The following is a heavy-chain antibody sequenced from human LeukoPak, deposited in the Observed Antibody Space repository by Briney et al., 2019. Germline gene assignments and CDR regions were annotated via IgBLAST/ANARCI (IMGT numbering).Heavy chain of an antibody. D-gene: IGHD1-26*01. Sequence: PGGSLRLACAASGFTFSNYAMTWVRQAPGKGLEWVSGFSGSGSSTYYADSVKGRFTLSRDYPKNTLYLQMNSLRAEDTAVYFCAKYSGSYYYPPNWDSWGQGTLVTVSS. V-gene: IGHV3-23*01. CDR2: FSGSGSST. CDR3: AKYSGSYYYPPNWDS. CDR1: GFTFSNYA. J-gene: IGHJ4*02.